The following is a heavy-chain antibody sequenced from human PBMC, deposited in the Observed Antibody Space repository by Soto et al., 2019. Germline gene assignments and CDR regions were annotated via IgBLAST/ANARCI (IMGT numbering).Heavy chain of an antibody. CDR1: EDSISSYS. J-gene: IGHJ6*02. CDR3: ARDLWGYCGTGCYPLDV. Sequence: SETLPLTCTVSEDSISSYSWRWIRQPPGKGLEWIGYMYNTGSTVYNPSFKSRVTTSVDTSKSQFSLSLNSVTAADTAIYYCARDLWGYCGTGCYPLDVWGQGTTVTVSS. D-gene: IGHD2-21*02. V-gene: IGHV4-59*01. CDR2: MYNTGST.